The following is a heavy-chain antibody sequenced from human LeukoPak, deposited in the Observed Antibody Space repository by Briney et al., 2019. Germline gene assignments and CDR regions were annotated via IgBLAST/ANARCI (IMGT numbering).Heavy chain of an antibody. CDR3: ARAPSSGWSLYYFDY. CDR1: GYTFTSYG. Sequence: GASVTVSCKASGYTFTSYGISWVRQAPGQGLEWMGWISAYNGNTNYAQKLQGRVTMTTDTSTSTAYMELRSLRSDDTAAYYCARAPSSGWSLYYFDYWGQGTLVTVSS. J-gene: IGHJ4*02. D-gene: IGHD6-19*01. V-gene: IGHV1-18*04. CDR2: ISAYNGNT.